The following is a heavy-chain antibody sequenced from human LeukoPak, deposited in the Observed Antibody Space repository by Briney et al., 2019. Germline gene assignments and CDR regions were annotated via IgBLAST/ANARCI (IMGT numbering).Heavy chain of an antibody. Sequence: GASVKVSCKASGYTFTSYGISWVRQAPGQGLEWMGWISAYNGNTNYAQNLQGRVTMTTDTSTSTAYMELRSLRPDDTAVYYCARITVAGSFDYWGQGTLVTVSS. CDR2: ISAYNGNT. J-gene: IGHJ4*02. CDR1: GYTFTSYG. V-gene: IGHV1-18*04. D-gene: IGHD6-19*01. CDR3: ARITVAGSFDY.